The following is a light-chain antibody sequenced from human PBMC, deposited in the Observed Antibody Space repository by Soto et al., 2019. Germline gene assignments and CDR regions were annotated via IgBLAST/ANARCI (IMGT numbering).Light chain of an antibody. CDR3: QTWDTGARVV. V-gene: IGLV4-69*01. Sequence: QSVLTQSPSASASLGASVKLTCTLSSGHSSYAIAWHQPQPEKGPRYLMKLSSDGSHSKGDGIPDRFSGSSSGAERYLTISSLQSEDEADYYCQTWDTGARVVFGGGTKLTVL. CDR2: LSSDGSH. CDR1: SGHSSYA. J-gene: IGLJ2*01.